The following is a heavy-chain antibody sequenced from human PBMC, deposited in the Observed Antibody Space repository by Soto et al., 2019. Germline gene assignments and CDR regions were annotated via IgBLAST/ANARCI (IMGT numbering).Heavy chain of an antibody. CDR3: ARAGVVVAATHYYYYGMDV. CDR1: GGSISRGGYY. V-gene: IGHV4-31*03. J-gene: IGHJ6*02. Sequence: SETLSLTCTVSGGSISRGGYYWSWIRQHPGKGLEWIGYIYYSGSTYYNPSLKSRVTISVDTSKNQFSLKLSSVTAADTAVYYCARAGVVVAATHYYYYGMDVWGQGTTVTVSS. D-gene: IGHD2-15*01. CDR2: IYYSGST.